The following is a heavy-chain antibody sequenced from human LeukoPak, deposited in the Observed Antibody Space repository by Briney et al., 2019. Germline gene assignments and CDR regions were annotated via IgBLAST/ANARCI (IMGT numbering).Heavy chain of an antibody. D-gene: IGHD2-2*01. CDR3: AIPLFRMGCSSTSCSLGY. V-gene: IGHV1-18*04. CDR1: GYTFTSYG. J-gene: IGHJ4*02. CDR2: ISAYNGNT. Sequence: ASVKVSCKASGYTFTSYGISWVRQAPGQGLEWMGWISAYNGNTNCAQKLQGRVTMTTDTSTSTASMELRSLRSDDTAVYYCAIPLFRMGCSSTSCSLGYWGQGTLVTVSS.